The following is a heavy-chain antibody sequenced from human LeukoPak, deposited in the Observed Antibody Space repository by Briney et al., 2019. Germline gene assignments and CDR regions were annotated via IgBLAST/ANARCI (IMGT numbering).Heavy chain of an antibody. CDR1: GFTFSSYE. D-gene: IGHD2-21*02. CDR2: ISSSGSTI. J-gene: IGHJ4*02. CDR3: ATHNYCGGDCYHDY. V-gene: IGHV3-48*03. Sequence: PGGSLRLSCAASGFTFSSYEMNWVRQASGKGLEWVSYISSSGSTIYYADSVKGRFTISRDNAKNSLYLQMNSLRAEDTAVYYCATHNYCGGDCYHDYWGQGTLVTVSS.